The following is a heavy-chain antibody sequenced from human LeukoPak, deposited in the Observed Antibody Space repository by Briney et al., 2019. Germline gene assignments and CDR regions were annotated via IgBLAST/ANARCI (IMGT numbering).Heavy chain of an antibody. CDR1: RFTFSSYA. Sequence: PGGSLRLSCAASRFTFSSYAMSWVRQAPGKGLEWVSYISSSGSTMHYAGSVKGRFTISRDNAKNSLYLQMNSLRADDTAVYYCARHLEQWPDYWGQGTLVTVSS. CDR3: ARHLEQWPDY. V-gene: IGHV3-48*03. D-gene: IGHD6-19*01. J-gene: IGHJ4*02. CDR2: ISSSGSTM.